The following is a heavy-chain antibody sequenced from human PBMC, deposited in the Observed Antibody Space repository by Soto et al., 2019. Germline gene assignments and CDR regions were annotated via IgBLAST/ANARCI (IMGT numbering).Heavy chain of an antibody. Sequence: PSETLSLTCTVSGGSISGYYWSWIRQPPGKGLEWIGYMYNTGSTVYNPSFKSRVTISVDTSKNQFSLKLNSMTAADTVVYFFARDLWGYCGTDCYPLDVWGQGTTVTVS. CDR2: MYNTGST. CDR1: GGSISGYY. J-gene: IGHJ6*02. V-gene: IGHV4-59*01. CDR3: ARDLWGYCGTDCYPLDV. D-gene: IGHD2-21*02.